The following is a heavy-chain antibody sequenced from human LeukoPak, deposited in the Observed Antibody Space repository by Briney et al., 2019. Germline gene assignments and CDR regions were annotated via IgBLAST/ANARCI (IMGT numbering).Heavy chain of an antibody. CDR2: INAGNGNT. J-gene: IGHJ4*02. CDR1: GYTFTSYA. CDR3: ARDQGITIFGVVRLQRDFDY. Sequence: ASVRVSCKASGYTFTSYAMRWVRQAPGQRLEWMGWINAGNGNTKYSQKFQGRVTITRDTSASTAYMELSSLRSEDTAVYYCARDQGITIFGVVRLQRDFDYWGQGTLVTVSS. V-gene: IGHV1-3*01. D-gene: IGHD3-3*01.